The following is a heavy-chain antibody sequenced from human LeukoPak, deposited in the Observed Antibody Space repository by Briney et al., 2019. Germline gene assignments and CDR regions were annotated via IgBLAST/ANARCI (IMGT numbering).Heavy chain of an antibody. CDR2: IYYSGST. D-gene: IGHD2-2*01. J-gene: IGHJ6*03. V-gene: IGHV4-59*01. Sequence: SETLSLTCTVSGGSISSYYRSWVRQPPGKGLEWIGYIYYSGSTNYNPSLKSRFTISVDTSKNQFSLKLSSVTAADTAVYYCASFGVPAALDYYYMDVWGKGTTVTVSS. CDR1: GGSISSYY. CDR3: ASFGVPAALDYYYMDV.